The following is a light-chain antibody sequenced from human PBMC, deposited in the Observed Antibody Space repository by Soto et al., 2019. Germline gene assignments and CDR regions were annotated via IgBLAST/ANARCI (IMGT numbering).Light chain of an antibody. CDR1: SSDDGGFNY. V-gene: IGLV2-14*03. CDR3: NSYTSSSTYV. Sequence: QSALTQPASVSGSPGQSITISCTGTSSDDGGFNYVSWYQQHPGKAPKLMIYDVTNRPSGVSYRFSGSKSGNTASLTISGLQAEDEADYYCNSYTSSSTYVFGTGTQLTVL. CDR2: DVT. J-gene: IGLJ1*01.